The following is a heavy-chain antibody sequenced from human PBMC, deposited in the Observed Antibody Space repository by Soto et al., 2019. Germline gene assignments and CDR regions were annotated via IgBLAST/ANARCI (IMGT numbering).Heavy chain of an antibody. Sequence: ASVKVSCKASGYTFTGYYMHWVRQAPGQGLEWMGWINPNSGGTNYAQKFQGWVTMTRDTSISTAYMELSRLRSDDTAVYYCARWTAGPTATFDYWGQGTLVTVSS. J-gene: IGHJ4*02. CDR1: GYTFTGYY. CDR3: ARWTAGPTATFDY. D-gene: IGHD1-26*01. V-gene: IGHV1-2*04. CDR2: INPNSGGT.